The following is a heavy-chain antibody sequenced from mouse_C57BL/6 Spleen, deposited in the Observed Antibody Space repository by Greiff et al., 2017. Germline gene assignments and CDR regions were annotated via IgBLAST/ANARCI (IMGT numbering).Heavy chain of an antibody. Sequence: VQLQQPGAELVKPGASVKLSCKASGYTFTSYWMQWVKQRPGQGLEWIGEIDPSDSYTNYNQKFKGKATLTVDTSSSTAYMQLSSLTSEDSAVYYCARRSYYARDYWGQGTSVTVSS. CDR1: GYTFTSYW. V-gene: IGHV1-50*01. CDR2: IDPSDSYT. J-gene: IGHJ4*01. CDR3: ARRSYYARDY.